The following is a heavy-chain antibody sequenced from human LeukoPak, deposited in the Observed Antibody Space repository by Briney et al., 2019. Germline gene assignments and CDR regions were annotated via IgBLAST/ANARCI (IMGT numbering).Heavy chain of an antibody. V-gene: IGHV4-59*01. CDR1: GGSINSYY. CDR2: IYYSGNT. J-gene: IGHJ4*02. CDR3: ARRLGGSGYLDY. D-gene: IGHD3-22*01. Sequence: PSETLSLTCTVSGGSINSYYWSWIRQPPGKGLELIGYIYYSGNTNYNPSLKSRVTISVDTSKNTFSLKLSSVTAADTAVYYCARRLGGSGYLDYWGQGILVTVSS.